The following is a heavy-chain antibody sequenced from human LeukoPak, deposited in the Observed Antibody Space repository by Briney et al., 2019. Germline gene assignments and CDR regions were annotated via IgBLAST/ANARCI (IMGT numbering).Heavy chain of an antibody. J-gene: IGHJ4*02. D-gene: IGHD2-15*01. Sequence: SETLSLTCTVSGGSISSGGYYWSWIRQHPGKGLERIGYIYYSGSTYYNPSLKSRVTISVDTSKNQFSLKLSSVTAADTAVYYCARGGGWPLTLLWSQGTLVTVPS. CDR3: ARGGGWPLTLL. CDR1: GGSISSGGYY. CDR2: IYYSGST. V-gene: IGHV4-31*03.